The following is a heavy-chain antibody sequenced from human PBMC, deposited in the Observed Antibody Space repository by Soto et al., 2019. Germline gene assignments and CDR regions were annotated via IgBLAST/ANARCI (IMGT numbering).Heavy chain of an antibody. V-gene: IGHV4-39*01. D-gene: IGHD2-15*01. J-gene: IGHJ4*02. CDR1: GGSISSSSYY. CDR2: IYYSGST. CDR3: ARHARWELLSFDY. Sequence: SETLSLTCTVSGGSISSSSYYWGWIRQPPGKGLEWIGSIYYSGSTYYNPSLKSRVTISVDTSKNQFSLKLSSVTAADTAVYYCARHARWELLSFDYWGQGTLVTVSS.